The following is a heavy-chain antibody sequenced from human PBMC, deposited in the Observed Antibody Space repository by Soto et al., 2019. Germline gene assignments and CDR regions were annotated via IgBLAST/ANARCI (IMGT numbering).Heavy chain of an antibody. D-gene: IGHD2-2*01. CDR3: TRQYLGCFDP. CDR1: GGSVSSTSYY. V-gene: IGHV4-39*01. Sequence: QVQLQESGPGLVKPSETLSLTCNVSGGSVSSTSYYWGWIRQSPGKGLEWIANIYFNGNTYYNPSLKSRVIISLDTSKNQFSLKLTSVTAADTAVYYCTRQYLGCFDPWGQGTLVTVSS. J-gene: IGHJ5*02. CDR2: IYFNGNT.